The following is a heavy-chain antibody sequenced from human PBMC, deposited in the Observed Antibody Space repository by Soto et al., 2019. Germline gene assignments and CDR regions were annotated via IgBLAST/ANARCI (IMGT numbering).Heavy chain of an antibody. CDR1: GYTFTSYG. J-gene: IGHJ2*01. CDR3: ARGGSLYWYFGL. D-gene: IGHD1-26*01. Sequence: GASVKVSCKASGYTFTSYGICWVRQAPGQRLEWMGWINAGNGNTKYSQKFQGRVTITRDTSASTAYMELSSLRSEDTAVYYCARGGSLYWYFGLWGRGTLVTV. V-gene: IGHV1-3*01. CDR2: INAGNGNT.